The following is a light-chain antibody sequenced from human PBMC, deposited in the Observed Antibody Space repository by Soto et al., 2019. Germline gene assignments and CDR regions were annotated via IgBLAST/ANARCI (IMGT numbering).Light chain of an antibody. CDR3: ATWDDSLNGYV. Sequence: QAVVTQPPSVSGTPAQRVTISCSGSSSNIGSNAVNWYQQLPGTAPKLLIYGNNQWPSGVPARFSGSKSGTSASLAISGLQSEDEADYYCATWDDSLNGYVFGTGTKVTVL. CDR2: GNN. CDR1: SSNIGSNA. V-gene: IGLV1-44*01. J-gene: IGLJ1*01.